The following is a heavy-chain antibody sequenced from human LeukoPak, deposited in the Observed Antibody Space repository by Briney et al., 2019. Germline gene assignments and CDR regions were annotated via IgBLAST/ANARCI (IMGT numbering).Heavy chain of an antibody. J-gene: IGHJ6*03. CDR1: GFTFSSYW. CDR3: AREGGGSSGWFPYYYYYYMDV. Sequence: PGGSLRLSCAASGFTFSSYWMSWVRQAPGKGLEWVANIKQDGCEKYYVDSVKGRFTISRDNAKNSLYLQMNSLRAEDTAVYYCAREGGGSSGWFPYYYYYYMDVWGKGTTVTVSS. CDR2: IKQDGCEK. V-gene: IGHV3-7*01. D-gene: IGHD6-19*01.